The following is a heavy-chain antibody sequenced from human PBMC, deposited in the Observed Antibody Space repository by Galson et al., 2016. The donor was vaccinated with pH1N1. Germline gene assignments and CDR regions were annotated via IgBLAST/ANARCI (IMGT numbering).Heavy chain of an antibody. V-gene: IGHV3-15*01. CDR3: WSLGELSGHTDAFDV. CDR2: IKSKVDGGEV. Sequence: SLRLSCAASGFTFNTAWMTWVRQAPGKGLEWVGRIKSKVDGGEVYYAAPVKGRFTISRDDSTNTLFLEMNSLKSEDTALYYCWSLGELSGHTDAFDVWGQGTMVTVSS. D-gene: IGHD3-16*02. J-gene: IGHJ3*01. CDR1: GFTFNTAW.